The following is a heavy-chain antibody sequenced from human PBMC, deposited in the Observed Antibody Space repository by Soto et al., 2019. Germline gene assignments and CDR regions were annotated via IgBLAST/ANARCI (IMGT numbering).Heavy chain of an antibody. Sequence: QVQLVESGGGVVQPGRSLRLSCAASVFTFSSYGVHWVRQAPGKGLEWVAVIWYDGSNKYYADSVKGRFTISRDNSKNTLYLQMNSLRAEDTAVYYCARDLLGGVLVPPGDYWGQGTLVTVSS. CDR1: VFTFSSYG. CDR2: IWYDGSNK. CDR3: ARDLLGGVLVPPGDY. J-gene: IGHJ4*02. V-gene: IGHV3-33*01. D-gene: IGHD3-10*01.